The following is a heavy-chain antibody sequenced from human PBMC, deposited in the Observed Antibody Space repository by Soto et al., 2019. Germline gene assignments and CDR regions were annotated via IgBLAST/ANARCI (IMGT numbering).Heavy chain of an antibody. J-gene: IGHJ6*02. CDR1: GGSISDHY. CDR2: IYHGGST. D-gene: IGHD2-2*01. CDR3: ARGGIYCISTSCYAPNYYGTDV. Sequence: SETLSLTCTVSGGSISDHYYMWIRQSPGKGLEYIGDIYHGGSTNYNPSLKSRVIISVDKSKNQFSLKLSSVTAADTAVYYCARGGIYCISTSCYAPNYYGTDVWGQGTTVTVSS. V-gene: IGHV4-59*11.